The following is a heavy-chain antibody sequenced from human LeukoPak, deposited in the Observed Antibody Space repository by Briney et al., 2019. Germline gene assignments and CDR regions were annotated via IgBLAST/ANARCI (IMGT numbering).Heavy chain of an antibody. CDR2: IIPIFGSA. CDR1: VCTFSSYA. J-gene: IGHJ3*02. CDR3: ARGGDIVVVVAAMGAFDI. V-gene: IGHV1-69*13. Sequence: GASVKVSCKASVCTFSSYAINWVRQAPGQGLEWMGGIIPIFGSANYAQKFQGRVTITADEFTSTGYIEMSSLRYEDTAVYSCARGGDIVVVVAAMGAFDIWGRG. D-gene: IGHD2-15*01.